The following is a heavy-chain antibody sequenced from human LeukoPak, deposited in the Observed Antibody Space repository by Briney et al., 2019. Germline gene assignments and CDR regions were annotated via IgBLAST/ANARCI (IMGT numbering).Heavy chain of an antibody. CDR3: AEGTLVARLFDY. Sequence: GGSLRLSCAASGFTFSSYAMSWVRQAPGKGLEWVSAISGSGGSTYYADSVKGRFTISRDNSKNTLYLQMNSLRAEDTAVYYCAEGTLVARLFDYWGQGTLVTVSS. D-gene: IGHD6-6*01. V-gene: IGHV3-23*01. CDR2: ISGSGGST. CDR1: GFTFSSYA. J-gene: IGHJ4*02.